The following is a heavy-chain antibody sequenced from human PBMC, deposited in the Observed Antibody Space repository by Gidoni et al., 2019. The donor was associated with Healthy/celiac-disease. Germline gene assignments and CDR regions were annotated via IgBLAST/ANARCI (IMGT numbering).Heavy chain of an antibody. V-gene: IGHV4-34*01. J-gene: IGHJ6*02. CDR2: INHSGST. CDR1: SGSFSGYY. D-gene: IGHD3-3*01. Sequence: QVQLQQWGAGLLKPSETLSLTCAVYSGSFSGYYWSWIRQPPGKGLEWIGEINHSGSTNYNPSLKSRVTISVDTSKNQFSLKLSSVTAADTAVYYCASYYDFWSGYDYGMDVWGQGTTVTVSS. CDR3: ASYYDFWSGYDYGMDV.